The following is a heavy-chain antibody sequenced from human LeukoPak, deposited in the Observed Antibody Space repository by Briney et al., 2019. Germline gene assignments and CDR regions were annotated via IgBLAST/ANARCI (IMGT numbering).Heavy chain of an antibody. V-gene: IGHV3-11*04. CDR1: GFTSSDYY. D-gene: IGHD3-10*01. CDR2: ISSSGSTI. CDR3: ARDPYGSGSFLDY. Sequence: GGSLRLSCAASGFTSSDYYMSWIRQAPGKGLEWVSYISSSGSTIYYADSVKGRFTISRDNAKNSLYLQMNSLRAEDTAMYYCARDPYGSGSFLDYWGQGTLVTVSS. J-gene: IGHJ4*02.